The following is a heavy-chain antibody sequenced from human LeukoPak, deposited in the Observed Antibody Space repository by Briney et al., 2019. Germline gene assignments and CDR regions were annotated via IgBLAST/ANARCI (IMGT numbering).Heavy chain of an antibody. CDR1: GFTFSSFA. CDR2: IYSDGSRT. CDR3: AKSPGSGWPV. J-gene: IGHJ4*02. V-gene: IGHV3-64D*06. Sequence: PGGSLRPSCAASGFTFSSFAMHWVRQAPGKGLEYLSAIYSDGSRTYYADSVKGRFTISRDNSKNTLYFEMSSLRVEDTAVYYCAKSPGSGWPVWGQGTLLTVSS. D-gene: IGHD6-19*01.